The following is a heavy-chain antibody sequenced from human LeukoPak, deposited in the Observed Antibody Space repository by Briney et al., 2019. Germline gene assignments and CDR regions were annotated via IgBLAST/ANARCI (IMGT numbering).Heavy chain of an antibody. D-gene: IGHD4/OR15-4a*01. CDR2: ISPTSGHI. Sequence: GGSLRLSCAASGFTFNTYSMNWVRQAPGEGLEWVSSISPTSGHIYYADSVKGRLTISRDNAQSSLYLQMSSLRAEDTAVYYCARGSYANYDSWGQGTLVTVSS. CDR3: ARGSYANYDS. CDR1: GFTFNTYS. J-gene: IGHJ5*01. V-gene: IGHV3-21*01.